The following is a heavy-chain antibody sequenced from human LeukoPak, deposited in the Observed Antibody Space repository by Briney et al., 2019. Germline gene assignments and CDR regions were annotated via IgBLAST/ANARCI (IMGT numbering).Heavy chain of an antibody. V-gene: IGHV3-23*01. CDR3: ATSQTWIQTGDY. Sequence: GGSLRLSCAASGFTFSSYGMSWVRQAPGKGLEWVSAISGSGGSTYYADSVKGRFTISRDNSKNTLCLQMNSLRAEDTAVYYCATSQTWIQTGDYWGQGTLVTVSS. J-gene: IGHJ4*02. D-gene: IGHD5-18*01. CDR1: GFTFSSYG. CDR2: ISGSGGST.